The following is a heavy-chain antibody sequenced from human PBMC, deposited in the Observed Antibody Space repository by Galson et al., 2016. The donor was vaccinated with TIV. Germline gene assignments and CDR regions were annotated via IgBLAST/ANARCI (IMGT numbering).Heavy chain of an antibody. CDR3: ARGAPSVFGVIMTLDY. J-gene: IGHJ4*02. CDR2: TYYRSTWYN. D-gene: IGHD3-3*01. Sequence: CAISGDSVSSTSAAWNWIRQSPSRGLEWLGRTYYRSTWYNDYAASLKRRITINPDTSKSQLSLQLTSVTPEDAAVYYCARGAPSVFGVIMTLDYRGQGTLVTVSS. V-gene: IGHV6-1*01. CDR1: GDSVSSTSAA.